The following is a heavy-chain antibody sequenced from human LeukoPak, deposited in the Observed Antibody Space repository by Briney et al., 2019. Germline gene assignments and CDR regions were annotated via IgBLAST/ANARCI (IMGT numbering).Heavy chain of an antibody. J-gene: IGHJ4*02. D-gene: IGHD3-3*01. V-gene: IGHV4-39*07. CDR1: GGSISSSSYY. Sequence: PSETLSLTCTVSGGSISSSSYYWGWIRQPPGKGLEWIGSIYYSGSTYYNPSLKSRVTISVDTSKNQFSLKLSSVTAADTAVYYCARVAYDFCSGYSLGGIDYWGQGTLVTVSS. CDR2: IYYSGST. CDR3: ARVAYDFCSGYSLGGIDY.